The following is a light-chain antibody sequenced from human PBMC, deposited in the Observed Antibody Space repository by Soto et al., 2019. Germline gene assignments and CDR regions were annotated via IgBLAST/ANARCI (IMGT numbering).Light chain of an antibody. CDR1: QSLSSTY. CDR2: GAS. J-gene: IGKJ1*01. Sequence: EIVLTQSPGTLSLSPGERATLSCRASQSLSSTYLAWYQHKLGQAPRLLIYGASSKASGIPDRFSGSGSGTDLTLTISRLEPEDFAVYYCQQDGSSPRSFGQGTNVEVK. V-gene: IGKV3-20*01. CDR3: QQDGSSPRS.